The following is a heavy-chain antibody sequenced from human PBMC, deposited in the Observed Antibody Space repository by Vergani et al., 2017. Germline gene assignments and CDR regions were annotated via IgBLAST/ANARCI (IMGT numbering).Heavy chain of an antibody. CDR3: ARAAIVVVPRWFDP. Sequence: VQLLESGGGLVQPGGSLRLSCAASGFTFSSYAMSWIRQSPGKGLEWIGEINDSGSTNYNPSLKSRVTISVDTSKNQFSLKLSSVTAADTAIYYCARAAIVVVPRWFDPWDQGALVTVSS. CDR2: INDSGST. V-gene: IGHV4-34*01. CDR1: GFTFSSYA. J-gene: IGHJ5*02. D-gene: IGHD2-15*01.